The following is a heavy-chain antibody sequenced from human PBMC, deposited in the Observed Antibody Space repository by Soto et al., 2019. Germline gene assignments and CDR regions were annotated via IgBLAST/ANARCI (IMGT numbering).Heavy chain of an antibody. CDR3: ARDSHHSSGWTRRRAGWFAP. D-gene: IGHD6-19*01. V-gene: IGHV1-69*01. CDR2: IIPIFGTA. CDR1: GGTFSSYA. Sequence: QVQLVQSGAEVTKPGSSVKVSCKASGGTFSSYALSWVRQAPGQGLEWMGGIIPIFGTANYAQKVQGRVTITADESTSTAYRELSSLRSEETAVYYCARDSHHSSGWTRRRAGWFAPWGQGTLVTVSS. J-gene: IGHJ5*02.